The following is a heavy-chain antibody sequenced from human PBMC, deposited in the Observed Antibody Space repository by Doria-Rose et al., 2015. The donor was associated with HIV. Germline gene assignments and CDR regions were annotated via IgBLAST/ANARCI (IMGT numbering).Heavy chain of an antibody. V-gene: IGHV2-26*01. CDR3: ARIRSSRWYHKYYFDF. J-gene: IGHJ4*02. Sequence: QVTLKESGPVLVKPTETLTLTCTVSGVSLSSPGMGVSWIRQPPGKALEWLANISSDDERSYQTSLKSRLTISRRTSKSQVVLTMTDMDPVDTATYYCARIRSSRWYHKYYFDFWGQGTLVIVSA. CDR2: ISSDDER. CDR1: GVSLSSPGMG. D-gene: IGHD6-13*01.